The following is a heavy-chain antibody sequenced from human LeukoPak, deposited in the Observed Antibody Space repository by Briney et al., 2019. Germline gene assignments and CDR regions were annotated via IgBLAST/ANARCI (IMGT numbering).Heavy chain of an antibody. CDR1: GFTFSSYS. CDR2: IGLSGGSI. CDR3: ARHTRPGCSGYENAFDI. V-gene: IGHV3-21*04. J-gene: IGHJ3*02. Sequence: GGSLRLSCATYGFTFSSYSMNWVRQAPGKGLEWVSSIGLSGGSIFYADSVKGRFSISRDNAKNSLYLQMNSLRADDTAVYYCARHTRPGCSGYENAFDIWGQGTMVTVSS. D-gene: IGHD5-12*01.